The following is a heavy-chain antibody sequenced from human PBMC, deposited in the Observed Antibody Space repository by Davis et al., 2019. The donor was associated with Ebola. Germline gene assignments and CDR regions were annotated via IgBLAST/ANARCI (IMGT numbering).Heavy chain of an antibody. CDR2: ILPILDRV. D-gene: IGHD1-7*01. CDR3: ARSSNWNYYFDN. CDR1: EGTFDNYG. J-gene: IGHJ4*02. Sequence: SVQVSCKASEGTFDNYGITWVRQAPGQGLEWVGRILPILDRVDYAQKFQGRLTITADKSTSTAYMDLSSLRSEDTAVYYCARSSNWNYYFDNWGQGTRVTVSS. V-gene: IGHV1-69*04.